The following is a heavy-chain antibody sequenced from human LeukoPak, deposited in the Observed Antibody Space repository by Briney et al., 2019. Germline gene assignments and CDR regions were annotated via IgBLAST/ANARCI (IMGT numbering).Heavy chain of an antibody. D-gene: IGHD2-15*01. Sequence: SQTLSLTCTVSGDSISSGLYYWSWIRQPTGKGLEYIGRMFASGSTNYSPSLKSRVTISADMSGDQFSLTLTSVTAADTAVYFCARAFSIGRRGFYYMDVWGTGTTVTVSS. CDR3: ARAFSIGRRGFYYMDV. CDR2: MFASGST. V-gene: IGHV4-61*02. J-gene: IGHJ6*03. CDR1: GDSISSGLYY.